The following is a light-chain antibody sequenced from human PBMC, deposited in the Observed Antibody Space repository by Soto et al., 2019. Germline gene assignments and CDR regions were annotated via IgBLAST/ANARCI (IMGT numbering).Light chain of an antibody. CDR3: QQYDSYPWT. Sequence: DIQMTQSPSTLSASVGERVTITCRASQGINSWLAWYQKKPGKVPKLLIYKASSLESGVPSRFSGSGSGTEFTLTISSLQPDDFATYFCQQYDSYPWTFGQGTKVEIK. V-gene: IGKV1-5*03. CDR2: KAS. CDR1: QGINSW. J-gene: IGKJ1*01.